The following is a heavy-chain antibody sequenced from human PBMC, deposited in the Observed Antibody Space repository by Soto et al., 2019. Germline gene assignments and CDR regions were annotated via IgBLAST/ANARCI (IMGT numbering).Heavy chain of an antibody. V-gene: IGHV4-59*06. J-gene: IGHJ1*01. CDR3: AIYDSSGSRGFQH. D-gene: IGHD3-22*01. CDR1: GGSISSYY. CDR2: IYYSGST. Sequence: ETLSLTCTVSGGSISSYYWSWIRQPPGKGLEWIGYIYYSGSTYYNPSLKSRVTISVDTSKNQFSLKLSSVTAADTAVYYCAIYDSSGSRGFQHWGQGTLVTVSS.